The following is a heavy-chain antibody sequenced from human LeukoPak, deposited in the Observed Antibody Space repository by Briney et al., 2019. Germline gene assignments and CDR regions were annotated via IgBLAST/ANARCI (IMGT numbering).Heavy chain of an antibody. CDR2: IGTAGDT. V-gene: IGHV3-13*01. D-gene: IGHD3-16*02. CDR1: GFTFSSYD. Sequence: SGGSLRLSCAASGFTFSSYDMHWVRQATGKGLEWVSAIGTAGDTYYPGSVKGRFTISRDNAKNSLYLQMNSLRAEDTAVYYCARGFYRDPMDYWGQGTLVTVSS. CDR3: ARGFYRDPMDY. J-gene: IGHJ4*02.